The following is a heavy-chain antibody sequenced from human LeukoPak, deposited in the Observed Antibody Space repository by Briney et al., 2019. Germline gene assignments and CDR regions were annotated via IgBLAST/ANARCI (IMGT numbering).Heavy chain of an antibody. D-gene: IGHD6-13*01. CDR3: ARDSRIAAANQEFDP. CDR2: ISAYNGNT. Sequence: GASVKVSCKASGYTFTSYGISWVRQAPGQGLERMGWISAYNGNTNYAQKLQGRVTMTTDTSTSTAYMELRGLRSDDTAVYYCARDSRIAAANQEFDPWGQGTLVTVSS. J-gene: IGHJ5*02. CDR1: GYTFTSYG. V-gene: IGHV1-18*01.